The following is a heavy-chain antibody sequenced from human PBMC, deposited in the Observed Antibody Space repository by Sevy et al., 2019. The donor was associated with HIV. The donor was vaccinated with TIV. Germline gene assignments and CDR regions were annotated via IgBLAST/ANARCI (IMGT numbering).Heavy chain of an antibody. V-gene: IGHV3-30*18. CDR2: ISSDGSDR. J-gene: IGHJ6*02. CDR3: ANSWGRFDGSSWIYYYYGMDV. Sequence: GGSLRLSCAASGFTFSNYGMHWVRQAPGKGLEWVAVISSDGSDRDYADSVKGRFTISRDNSKNTLDLQMNRLRADDTAVYYCANSWGRFDGSSWIYYYYGMDVWGQGTTVTVSS. D-gene: IGHD6-13*01. CDR1: GFTFSNYG.